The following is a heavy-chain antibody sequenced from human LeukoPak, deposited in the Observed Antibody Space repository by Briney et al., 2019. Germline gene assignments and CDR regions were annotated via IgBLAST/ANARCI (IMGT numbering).Heavy chain of an antibody. Sequence: GGSLRLSCAASGFTFETYAMNWVRQAPGKGLEWVSAISADGDSTYYADSVKGRFTISRDNSKNTLYLQMNSLRPGDTAVYYCAKRRYCTSTSCDDFDYWGRGTLVTVSS. V-gene: IGHV3-23*01. CDR2: ISADGDST. D-gene: IGHD2-2*01. CDR3: AKRRYCTSTSCDDFDY. CDR1: GFTFETYA. J-gene: IGHJ4*02.